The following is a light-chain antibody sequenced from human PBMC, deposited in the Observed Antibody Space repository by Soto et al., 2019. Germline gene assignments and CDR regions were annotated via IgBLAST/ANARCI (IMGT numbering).Light chain of an antibody. V-gene: IGLV2-11*01. CDR2: DVN. J-gene: IGLJ1*01. CDR1: SSDVGAYNY. CDR3: CSYAGDYMFV. Sequence: QSVLTQPRSVSGSPGHSVTISCTGTSSDVGAYNYVSWYQQHPGKAPKLIIYDVNKRPSGVPDRFSGSKSGNTASLTISGLQAEDEGDYFCCSYAGDYMFVFGTGTKLTVL.